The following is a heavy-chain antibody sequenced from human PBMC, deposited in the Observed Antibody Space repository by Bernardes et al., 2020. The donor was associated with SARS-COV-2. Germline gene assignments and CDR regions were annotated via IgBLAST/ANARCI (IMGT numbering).Heavy chain of an antibody. J-gene: IGHJ5*02. CDR3: ARATGARSFEL. CDR2: LWYDEGNK. V-gene: IGHV3-33*01. CDR1: GFTFTTYG. D-gene: IGHD4-17*01. Sequence: GGSLRLSCVASGFTFTTYGMHWVRQAPGKGLEWVASLWYDEGNKFYGDSVRGRFTISRDPSKNTLFLQMNSLRAEDTAIYYCARATGARSFELWGQGTLV.